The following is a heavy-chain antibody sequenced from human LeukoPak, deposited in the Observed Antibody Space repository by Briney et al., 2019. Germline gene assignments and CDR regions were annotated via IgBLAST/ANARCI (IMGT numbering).Heavy chain of an antibody. CDR2: ISSSSSYI. CDR3: AKARVGAAAGFFDY. Sequence: PGGSLRLSCAASGFTFSSYSMNWVRQAPGKGLEWVSSISSSSSYIYYADSVKGRFTISRDNAKNSLYLQMNSLRAEDTAVYYCAKARVGAAAGFFDYWGQGTLVTVSS. J-gene: IGHJ4*02. V-gene: IGHV3-21*04. CDR1: GFTFSSYS. D-gene: IGHD6-13*01.